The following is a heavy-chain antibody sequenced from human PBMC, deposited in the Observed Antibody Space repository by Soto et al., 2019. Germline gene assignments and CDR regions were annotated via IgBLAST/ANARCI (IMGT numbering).Heavy chain of an antibody. V-gene: IGHV4-34*01. J-gene: IGHJ5*02. D-gene: IGHD2-15*01. CDR1: GGSFSGYY. CDR2: INHSGST. Sequence: SETLSLTCAVYGGSFSGYYWTWIRQPPGTGLEWIGEINHSGSTNYNPSLKSRVTISVDTSKNQFSLKLTSVTAADTAVYYCARSYCSGGSCWAWSNWFDPWGQGTLVTVSS. CDR3: ARSYCSGGSCWAWSNWFDP.